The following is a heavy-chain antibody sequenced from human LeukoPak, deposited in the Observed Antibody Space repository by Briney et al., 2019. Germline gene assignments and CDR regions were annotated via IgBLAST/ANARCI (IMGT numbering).Heavy chain of an antibody. V-gene: IGHV4-34*01. Sequence: SETLSLTCAVYGGSFSGYYWSWIRQPPGKGLEWIGEINHSGSTNYNPSLKSRVTISVDTSKNQFSLKLSSVTAADTAVYYCARDYYGSGRFDPWGQGTLVTVSS. CDR2: INHSGST. CDR1: GGSFSGYY. CDR3: ARDYYGSGRFDP. J-gene: IGHJ5*02. D-gene: IGHD3-10*01.